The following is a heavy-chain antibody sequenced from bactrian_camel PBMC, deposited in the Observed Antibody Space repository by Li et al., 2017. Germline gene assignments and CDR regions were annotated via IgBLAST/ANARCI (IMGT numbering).Heavy chain of an antibody. CDR1: GYTYSRGC. Sequence: HVQLVESGGGSVQAGGSLRLSCAASGYTYSRGCMGWYRLAPGQEREGIATIDSDSSTSYADSVKGRFSISKDSGEHTLYLQMNSLKTEDTAVYYCATSIWGQGTQVTVS. J-gene: IGHJ4*01. CDR2: IDSDSST. CDR3: ATSI. D-gene: IGHD7*01. V-gene: IGHV3S53*01.